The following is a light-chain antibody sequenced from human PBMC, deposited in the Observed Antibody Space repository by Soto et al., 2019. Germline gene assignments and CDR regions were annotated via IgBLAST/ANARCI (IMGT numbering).Light chain of an antibody. Sequence: QSALTQPRSVSGSPGQSVTISCTGTNSDVGGYKYVSWYQQYPGKAPKLMIYDVSKRPSGVPDRFSGSKSVNTASLTISGXXXXXXXXXXCCSYAGSYSYVFGTGTKLTV. J-gene: IGLJ1*01. CDR3: CSYAGSYSYV. V-gene: IGLV2-11*01. CDR2: DVS. CDR1: NSDVGGYKY.